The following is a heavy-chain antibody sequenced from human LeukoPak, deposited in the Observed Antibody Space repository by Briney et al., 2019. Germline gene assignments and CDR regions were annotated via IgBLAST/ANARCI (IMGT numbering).Heavy chain of an antibody. J-gene: IGHJ4*02. CDR1: GYSISSGYY. V-gene: IGHV4-38-2*02. D-gene: IGHD5-18*01. CDR3: AREGGYSYGDAPLHFDY. Sequence: SETLSLTCTVSGYSISSGYYWGWIRQPPGKGLEWIGSIYHSGRTFYNPSLKSRVTISVDTSKNQFSLKLNSVTAADTAVYYCAREGGYSYGDAPLHFDYWGQGTLVTVSS. CDR2: IYHSGRT.